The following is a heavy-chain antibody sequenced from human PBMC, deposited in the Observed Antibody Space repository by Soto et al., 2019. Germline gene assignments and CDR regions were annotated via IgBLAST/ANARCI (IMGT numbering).Heavy chain of an antibody. Sequence: HPGGSLRLSCAASGFTFSSYAMHWVRQAPGKGLEWVAVISYDGSNKYYADSVKGRFTISRDNSKNTLCLQMNSLRAEDTAVYYCAKIPTSSAYCGGDCYPYYWGQGTLVTVSS. D-gene: IGHD2-21*02. CDR2: ISYDGSNK. CDR3: AKIPTSSAYCGGDCYPYY. CDR1: GFTFSSYA. J-gene: IGHJ4*02. V-gene: IGHV3-30-3*02.